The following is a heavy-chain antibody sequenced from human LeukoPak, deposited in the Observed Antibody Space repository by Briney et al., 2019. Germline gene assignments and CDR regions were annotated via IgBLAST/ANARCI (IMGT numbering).Heavy chain of an antibody. J-gene: IGHJ4*02. Sequence: GGSLRLSCAASGFTVSSKYMSWVRQAPGKGLEWVSVICSDGSTYYADSVKGRFTISRDNSKNMIYLEMNSLRAEDTAVYYCAKERNLEIAVAGTIFDYWGQGTLVTVSS. V-gene: IGHV3-66*01. D-gene: IGHD6-19*01. CDR3: AKERNLEIAVAGTIFDY. CDR1: GFTVSSKY. CDR2: ICSDGST.